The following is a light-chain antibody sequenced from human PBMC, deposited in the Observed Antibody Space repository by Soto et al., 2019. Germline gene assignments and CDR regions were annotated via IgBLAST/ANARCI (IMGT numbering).Light chain of an antibody. CDR3: QQLNSYPIT. Sequence: DIQMTQSPSTLSASVGDRVTMTCRASRSISRWLAWYQQKPGKAPKLLIYETSFLQSGVPSRFSGSGAGTEFTLTISSLQPEDFATYYCQQLNSYPITFGQGTRLEIK. CDR1: RSISRW. V-gene: IGKV1-5*03. J-gene: IGKJ5*01. CDR2: ETS.